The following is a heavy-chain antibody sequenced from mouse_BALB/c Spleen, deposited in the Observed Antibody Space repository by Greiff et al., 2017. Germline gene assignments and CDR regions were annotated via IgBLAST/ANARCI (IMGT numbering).Heavy chain of an antibody. CDR3: AGGELYD. V-gene: IGHV1S81*02. D-gene: IGHD2-14*01. Sequence: QVQLQQPGAELVKPGASVKLSCKASGYTFTSYWMHWVKQRPGQGLEWIGEINPSNGRTNYNEKFKSKATLTVDKSSSTAYMQLSSLTSEDSAVYCCAGGELYDWGQGTTLTVSS. CDR1: GYTFTSYW. CDR2: INPSNGRT. J-gene: IGHJ2*01.